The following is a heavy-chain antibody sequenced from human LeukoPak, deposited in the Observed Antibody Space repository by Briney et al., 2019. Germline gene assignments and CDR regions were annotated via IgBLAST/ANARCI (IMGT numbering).Heavy chain of an antibody. CDR3: ARDWMGSTTVY. CDR1: GFTFDDYP. CDR2: LRGKAYGGTT. V-gene: IGHV3-49*03. J-gene: IGHJ4*02. Sequence: QPGGSLRLSCTASGFTFDDYPMSWFRQAPGKGLEWVGFLRGKAYGGTTEYAASVKGRFTISTDDSKSIAYLQMNSLKTEDTAVYYCARDWMGSTTVYWGQGTLVAVSS. D-gene: IGHD1-26*01.